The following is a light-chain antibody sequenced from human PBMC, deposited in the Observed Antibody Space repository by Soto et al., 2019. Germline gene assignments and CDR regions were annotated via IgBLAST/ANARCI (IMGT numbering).Light chain of an antibody. V-gene: IGLV2-8*01. Sequence: QSVLTQPPSASGSPGQSVTISCTGTSSDVGGYNYVSWFQHHPGKAPKLLIHEVNKRPSGVPDRFSGSKSGNTASLTVSGLQAEDEADYYCSSYGGNTLFVLGTGTKVTVL. J-gene: IGLJ1*01. CDR2: EVN. CDR3: SSYGGNTLFV. CDR1: SSDVGGYNY.